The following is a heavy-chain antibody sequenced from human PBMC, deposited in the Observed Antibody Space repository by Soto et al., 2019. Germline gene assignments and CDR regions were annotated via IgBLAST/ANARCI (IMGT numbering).Heavy chain of an antibody. CDR2: IYYSGST. J-gene: IGHJ6*02. CDR1: GGSISSGDYY. Sequence: TVSGGSISSGDYYWSWIRQPPGKGLEWIGYIYYSGSTYYNPSLKSRVTISVDTSKNQFSLKLSSVTAADTAVYYCARDWYYDFWSGHYGMDVWGQGTTVTVSS. D-gene: IGHD3-3*01. V-gene: IGHV4-30-4*01. CDR3: ARDWYYDFWSGHYGMDV.